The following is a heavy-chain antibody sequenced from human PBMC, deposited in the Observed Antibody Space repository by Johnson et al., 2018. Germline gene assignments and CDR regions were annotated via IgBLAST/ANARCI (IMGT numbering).Heavy chain of an antibody. Sequence: QVQLQESGPGLVKPSETLSLICTVSGVSLSLYQWDWIRQPPGKGLEWIGVIYESGRTRYNPSLTSRVTMSKDASKNPFHLRLESVTAADTAVCYCARECFSATPPGYDGCGIWGQGTRVMVST. D-gene: IGHD5-12*01. CDR3: ARECFSATPPGYDGCGI. V-gene: IGHV4-59*01. CDR1: GVSLSLYQ. CDR2: IYESGRT. J-gene: IGHJ3*02.